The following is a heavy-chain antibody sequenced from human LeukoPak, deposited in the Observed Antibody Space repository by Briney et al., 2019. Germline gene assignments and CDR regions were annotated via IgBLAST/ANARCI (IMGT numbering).Heavy chain of an antibody. CDR3: ARHMTTVVTSLDY. D-gene: IGHD4-23*01. CDR1: GYDFSSYG. J-gene: IGHJ4*02. V-gene: IGHV1-18*01. CDR2: ISVNDGKT. Sequence: ASVKVSCKASGYDFSSYGLSWVRHVPGQGLQWMGWISVNDGKTDYGPLQGRVTMTTDTFTGTAYMELRNLRSEDTAIYYCARHMTTVVTSLDYWGQGTMVTVSS.